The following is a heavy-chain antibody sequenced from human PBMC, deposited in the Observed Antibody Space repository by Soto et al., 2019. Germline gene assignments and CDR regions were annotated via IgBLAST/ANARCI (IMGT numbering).Heavy chain of an antibody. D-gene: IGHD3-3*01. Sequence: ASVKVSCKVSGYTLTELSMHWVRQAPGKGLEWMGGFDPEDGETIYAQKFQGRVTMTEDTSTDTAYMELSSLRSEDTAVYYCASSDFWSGPVDYWGQGTLVTVSS. CDR3: ASSDFWSGPVDY. CDR2: FDPEDGET. J-gene: IGHJ4*02. CDR1: GYTLTELS. V-gene: IGHV1-24*01.